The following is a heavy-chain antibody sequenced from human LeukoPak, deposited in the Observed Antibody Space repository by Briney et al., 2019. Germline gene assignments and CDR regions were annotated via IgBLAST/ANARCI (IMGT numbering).Heavy chain of an antibody. CDR2: ISGGGANT. D-gene: IGHD3-22*01. V-gene: IGHV3-23*01. Sequence: PGGSLRLSCAASGFTFNNYAMSWVRQAPGKGLEWVSSISGGGANTYYADSVKGRFTISRDNSKNTLYLQMNSLRAGDTAIYYCAKLDYYDSSGQPRNYWGQGTLVTVSS. J-gene: IGHJ4*02. CDR1: GFTFNNYA. CDR3: AKLDYYDSSGQPRNY.